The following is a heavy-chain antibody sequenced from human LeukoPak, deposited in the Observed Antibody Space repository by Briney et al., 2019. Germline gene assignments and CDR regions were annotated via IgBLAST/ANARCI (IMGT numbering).Heavy chain of an antibody. CDR3: ARCSSTSAVRYYYYMDV. Sequence: SETLSLTCTVSGGYISSSSYYWGWIRQPPGKGLEWIGSIYYSGSTYYNPSLKSRVTISVDTSKNQFSLKLSSVTAADTAVYYCARCSSTSAVRYYYYMDVWGKGTTVTVSS. J-gene: IGHJ6*03. CDR2: IYYSGST. CDR1: GGYISSSSYY. V-gene: IGHV4-39*07. D-gene: IGHD2-2*01.